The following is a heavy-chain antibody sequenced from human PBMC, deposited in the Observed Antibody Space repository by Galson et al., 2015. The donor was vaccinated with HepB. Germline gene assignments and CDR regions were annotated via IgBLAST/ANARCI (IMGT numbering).Heavy chain of an antibody. CDR3: ARDRQLPYNYYYYYMDV. CDR2: IIPILGIA. V-gene: IGHV1-69*04. D-gene: IGHD2-2*01. J-gene: IGHJ6*03. CDR1: GGTFSSYA. Sequence: SCKASGGTFSSYAISWVRQAPGQGLEWMGRIIPILGIANYAQKFQGRVTITADKSTSTAYMELSSLRSEDTAVYYCARDRQLPYNYYYYYMDVWGKGTTVTVSS.